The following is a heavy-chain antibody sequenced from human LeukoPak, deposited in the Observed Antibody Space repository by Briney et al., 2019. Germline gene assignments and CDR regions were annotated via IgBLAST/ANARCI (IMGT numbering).Heavy chain of an antibody. CDR3: ARDFGVAAAGPKTNPSLILDY. CDR1: GYTFTSYY. Sequence: GASVKVSCKASGYTFTSYYMHWVRQAPGQGLEWMGIINPSGGSTSYAQKFQGRVTMTRDTSTSTVYMELSSLRSEDTAVYYYARDFGVAAAGPKTNPSLILDYWGQGTLVTVSS. CDR2: INPSGGST. D-gene: IGHD6-13*01. V-gene: IGHV1-46*01. J-gene: IGHJ4*02.